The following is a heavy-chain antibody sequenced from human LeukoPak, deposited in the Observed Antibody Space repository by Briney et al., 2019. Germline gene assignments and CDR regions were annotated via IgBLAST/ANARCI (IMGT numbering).Heavy chain of an antibody. CDR1: GFTFSGSA. Sequence: PGGSLRLSCAASGFTFSGSAMHWVRQASGKGLEWVGRIRSKTNNYATAYAASVKGRFTISRDDSKNTAYLQMNSLKTEDTAVYYCTLKSRDNSGYYPIQEPIDYWGQGTLVTVSS. D-gene: IGHD3-22*01. V-gene: IGHV3-73*01. CDR2: IRSKTNNYAT. CDR3: TLKSRDNSGYYPIQEPIDY. J-gene: IGHJ4*02.